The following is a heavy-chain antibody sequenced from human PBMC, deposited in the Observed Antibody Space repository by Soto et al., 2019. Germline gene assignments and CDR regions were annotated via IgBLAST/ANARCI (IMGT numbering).Heavy chain of an antibody. CDR1: GGSISSYY. V-gene: IGHV4-59*08. CDR3: SRTPGSHDI. CDR2: IYYTGST. J-gene: IGHJ3*02. Sequence: QVQLQESGPGLVKLSETLSLTCTVSGGSISSYYWSWIRRPPGKGLEWIGYIYYTGSTNYNPSLKSRVTISVDTSKNQFSLKLSSVTAADTAVYYCSRTPGSHDIWGQGTMVTVSS. D-gene: IGHD3-10*01.